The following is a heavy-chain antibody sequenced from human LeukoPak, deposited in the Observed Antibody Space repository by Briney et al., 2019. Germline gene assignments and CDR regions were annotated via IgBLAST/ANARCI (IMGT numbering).Heavy chain of an antibody. CDR2: INPNSGGT. Sequence: GASVKVSCKASGYTFTSYGISWVRQAPGQGLEWMGWINPNSGGTNYAQKFQGRVTMTRDTSISTAYMELSRLRSDDTAVYYCAREAPLTGYYRDYWGQGTLVTVSS. D-gene: IGHD3-9*01. V-gene: IGHV1-2*02. J-gene: IGHJ4*02. CDR1: GYTFTSYG. CDR3: AREAPLTGYYRDY.